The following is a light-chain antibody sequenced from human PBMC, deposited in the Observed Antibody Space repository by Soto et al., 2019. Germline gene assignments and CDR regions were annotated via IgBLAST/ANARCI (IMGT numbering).Light chain of an antibody. V-gene: IGLV2-14*03. CDR1: SSDVGHPYNY. CDR3: QSYDSSLSGSL. J-gene: IGLJ2*01. CDR2: KVS. Sequence: QSVLTQPASVSGSPGQSITISCTGTSSDVGHPYNYVSWYQQHPGKAPKLLIFKVSNRPSGISGRFSGSKSGTSASLAITGLQAEDEAYYYCQSYDSSLSGSLFGGGTKLTVL.